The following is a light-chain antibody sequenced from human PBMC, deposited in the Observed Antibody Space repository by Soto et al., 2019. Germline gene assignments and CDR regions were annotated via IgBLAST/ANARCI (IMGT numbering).Light chain of an antibody. J-gene: IGKJ1*01. CDR3: QLYGSSWT. CDR1: QSDSSRF. CDR2: STF. Sequence: EIVLTQSPGTLSLSPGERATLSCRASQSDSSRFLAWYQQKPGQAPRLLIHSTFRRDTGIPDRFSGSGSGTDFTLTISSLEPEDYAVYYCQLYGSSWTFGQGTKVEIK. V-gene: IGKV3-20*01.